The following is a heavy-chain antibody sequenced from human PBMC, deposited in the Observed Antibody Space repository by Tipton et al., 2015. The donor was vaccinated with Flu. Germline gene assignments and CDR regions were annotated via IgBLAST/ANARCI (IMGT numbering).Heavy chain of an antibody. V-gene: IGHV4-4*07. CDR2: FYTSGST. CDR3: ARVGDLWSGTNYGLDV. D-gene: IGHD3-3*01. Sequence: TLSLTCTVSGGSISSYYWSWIRQPAGKGLEWIGRFYTSGSTNYNASLKSRVTMSVDTSKNQFSLKLSSVTAADTAVYYCARVGDLWSGTNYGLDVWGQGTTVTVSS. J-gene: IGHJ6*02. CDR1: GGSISSYY.